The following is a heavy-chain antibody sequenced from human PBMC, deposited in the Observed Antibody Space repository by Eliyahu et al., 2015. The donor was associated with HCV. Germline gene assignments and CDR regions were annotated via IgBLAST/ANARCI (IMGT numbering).Heavy chain of an antibody. J-gene: IGHJ4*02. CDR1: GGTFSNHA. CDR3: ARESNGWHLYNFDQ. D-gene: IGHD6-19*01. CDR2: IIPIFGTV. V-gene: IGHV1-69*13. Sequence: EVKRPGSSVKVSCKISGGTFSNHALNWMRQAPGQGLEWIGGIIPIFGTVDYAQKLQGRVTISADESTTTAYMELSSLKLDDTAVYFCARESNGWHLYNFDQWGQGTLVTVSS.